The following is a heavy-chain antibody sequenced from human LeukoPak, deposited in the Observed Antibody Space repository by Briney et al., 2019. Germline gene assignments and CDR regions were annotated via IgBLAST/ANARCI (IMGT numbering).Heavy chain of an antibody. J-gene: IGHJ4*02. D-gene: IGHD2-15*01. CDR3: ARRYCSGGSCSYYFDY. Sequence: ASETLSLTCAVYGGSFSGYYWSWIRQPPGKGLEWIGEINHSGSTNYNPSLKSRVTISVDTSKNQFSLKLSSVTAADTAVYYCARRYCSGGSCSYYFDYWGQGPRSPSPQ. CDR2: INHSGST. CDR1: GGSFSGYY. V-gene: IGHV4-34*01.